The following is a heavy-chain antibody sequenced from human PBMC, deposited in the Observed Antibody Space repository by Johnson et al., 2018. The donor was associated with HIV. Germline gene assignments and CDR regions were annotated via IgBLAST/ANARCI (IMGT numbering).Heavy chain of an antibody. CDR3: TRIPTYYYGSGSRGRNHDAFDI. CDR1: GFTFSSYG. V-gene: IGHV3-30*02. D-gene: IGHD3-10*01. J-gene: IGHJ3*02. Sequence: QVQLVESGGGVVQPGGSLRLSCAASGFTFSSYGMHWVRQAPGKGLEWVAFIRYDGSNKYYADSVKGRFTISRDNSKNTLYLQMNSLKTEDTAVYYCTRIPTYYYGSGSRGRNHDAFDIWGQGTLVTVSS. CDR2: IRYDGSNK.